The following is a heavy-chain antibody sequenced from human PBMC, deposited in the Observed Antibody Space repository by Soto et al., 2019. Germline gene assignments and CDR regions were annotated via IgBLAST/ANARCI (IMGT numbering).Heavy chain of an antibody. Sequence: QVQLVESGGGVVQPGRSLRLSCAASGFTFSNYGMHWVRQAPGKGLEWVAVIWCDGSNKYYADSVKGRFTISRDNSKNTVSLQMNSLRAEDTAMYYCARDLDTWGQGTLVTVSS. CDR1: GFTFSNYG. CDR3: ARDLDT. V-gene: IGHV3-33*01. CDR2: IWCDGSNK. J-gene: IGHJ4*02. D-gene: IGHD5-18*01.